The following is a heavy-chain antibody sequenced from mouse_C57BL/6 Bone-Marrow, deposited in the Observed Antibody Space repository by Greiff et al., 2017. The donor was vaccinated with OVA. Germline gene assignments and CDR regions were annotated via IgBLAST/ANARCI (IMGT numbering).Heavy chain of an antibody. Sequence: QVQLKESGAELVRPGASVTLSCKASGYTFTDYEMHWVKQTPVHGLEWIGAIDPETGGTAYNQKFKGKAILTADKSSSTAYMELRSLTSEDSAVYYCTCDYDVEAMDYWGQGTSVTVSS. CDR2: IDPETGGT. D-gene: IGHD2-4*01. J-gene: IGHJ4*01. CDR1: GYTFTDYE. CDR3: TCDYDVEAMDY. V-gene: IGHV1-15*01.